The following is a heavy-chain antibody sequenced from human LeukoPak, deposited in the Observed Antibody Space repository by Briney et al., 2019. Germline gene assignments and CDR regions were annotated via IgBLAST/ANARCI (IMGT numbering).Heavy chain of an antibody. CDR1: GYSFSNYW. D-gene: IGHD2-21*01. CDR3: ARFMTIPYYYYMDV. CDR2: INPGDSDA. J-gene: IGHJ6*03. Sequence: GESPNISCKGSGYSFSNYWIGWVRQMPGKGLEYLGIINPGDSDARYNPSFQGQVTISADKSISTAYLQWSSLKASDTAIYYCARFMTIPYYYYMDVWGKGTTVTVSS. V-gene: IGHV5-51*01.